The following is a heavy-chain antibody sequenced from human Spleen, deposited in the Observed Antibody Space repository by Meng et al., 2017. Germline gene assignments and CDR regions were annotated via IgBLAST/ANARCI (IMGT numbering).Heavy chain of an antibody. CDR3: ARGLVAVSGNVDY. J-gene: IGHJ4*02. CDR2: IYHSGDT. D-gene: IGHD6-19*01. V-gene: IGHV4-38-2*02. CDR1: GYSISSGYY. Sequence: SETLSLTCTVSGYSISSGYYWGWIRQPPGKGLEWIGSIYHSGDTYYNPSLKSRVTISIDTSKNQFSLKLTSVTAADTAVYYAARGLVAVSGNVDYWGQGTLVTVSS.